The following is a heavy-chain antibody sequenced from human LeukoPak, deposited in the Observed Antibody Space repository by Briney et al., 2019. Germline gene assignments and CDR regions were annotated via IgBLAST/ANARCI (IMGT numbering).Heavy chain of an antibody. D-gene: IGHD3-9*01. CDR1: GGTFSSYA. CDR2: IIPIFGTA. J-gene: IGHJ3*02. V-gene: IGHV1-69*01. CDR3: ATRYDILTGYSPDAFDI. Sequence: GSSVKVSCKASGGTFSSYAISWVRQAPGQGLEWMGGIIPIFGTANYAQKFQGRVTITADESTSTAYMELSSLRSEDTAVHYCATRYDILTGYSPDAFDIWGQGTMVTVSS.